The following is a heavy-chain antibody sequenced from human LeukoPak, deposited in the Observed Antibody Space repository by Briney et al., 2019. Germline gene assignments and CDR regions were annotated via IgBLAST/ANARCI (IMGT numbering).Heavy chain of an antibody. D-gene: IGHD3-16*02. CDR3: ARGPPAVINPVYYYYGMDV. CDR2: TSHSDSP. J-gene: IGHJ6*02. CDR1: GMSITSRHY. Sequence: SETLSLTCSVSGMSITSRHYWGWIRQPPGKGLEWIGSTSHSDSPYYNPSLESRVTISLDTSRNQFSLKLSSVTAADTAVYYCARGPPAVINPVYYYYGMDVWGQGTTVTVSS. V-gene: IGHV4-38-2*02.